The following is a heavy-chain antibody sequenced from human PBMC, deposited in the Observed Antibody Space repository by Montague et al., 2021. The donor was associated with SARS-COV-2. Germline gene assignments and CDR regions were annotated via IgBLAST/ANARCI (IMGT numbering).Heavy chain of an antibody. D-gene: IGHD1-20*01. CDR1: GGSLSGYY. CDR3: ARGRRRYNWRDETSYYYGMDV. Sequence: SETLSLTCAVYGGSLSGYYWSWIRKPPGKGLEWIGEINHSGSTNYNPSLKSRVTISLDTSKNQFSLKLSSVTAADTAVYYCARGRRRYNWRDETSYYYGMDVWDQGTTVTVSS. J-gene: IGHJ6*02. V-gene: IGHV4-34*01. CDR2: INHSGST.